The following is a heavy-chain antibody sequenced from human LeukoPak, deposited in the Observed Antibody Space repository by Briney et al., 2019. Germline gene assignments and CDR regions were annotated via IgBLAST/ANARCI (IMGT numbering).Heavy chain of an antibody. Sequence: GGSLRLSCAASEFTSSSYNMNWVRQAPGKGLEWISYISSSGSTIFYADSVKGRFTISRDNAKNSLYLQMSSLRAEDTAVYYCVRDTYSSGWFVYWGQGTLVTVSS. J-gene: IGHJ4*02. D-gene: IGHD6-19*01. CDR2: ISSSGSTI. CDR3: VRDTYSSGWFVY. CDR1: EFTSSSYN. V-gene: IGHV3-48*04.